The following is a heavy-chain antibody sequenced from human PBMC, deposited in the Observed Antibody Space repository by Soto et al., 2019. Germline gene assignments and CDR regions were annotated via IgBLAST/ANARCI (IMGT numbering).Heavy chain of an antibody. CDR3: ARGYDSRAAAPLDY. J-gene: IGHJ4*02. V-gene: IGHV4-31*03. CDR1: GGSISSGGYY. CDR2: IYYSGST. D-gene: IGHD3-22*01. Sequence: QVQLQESGPGLVKPSQTLSLTCTVSGGSISSGGYYWSWIRQHPGKGLEWVGYIYYSGSTYYNPSLKSRVTISVDTSKNQFSLKLSSVTAADTAVYYCARGYDSRAAAPLDYWGQGILVTVSS.